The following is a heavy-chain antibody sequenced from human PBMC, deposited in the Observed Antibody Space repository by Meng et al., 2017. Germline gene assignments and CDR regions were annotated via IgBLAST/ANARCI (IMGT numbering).Heavy chain of an antibody. CDR3: AKEVDNWFDP. CDR1: GGTFSSYA. CDR2: IIPIFATA. Sequence: QFQLGQSGAEVKKPGSSVQFSCKASGGTFSSYAISWVRQAPGQGLEWMGGIIPIFATANYAQKFQGRVTITADESTSTAYMELSSLRSEDTAVYYCAKEVDNWFDPWGQGTLVTVSS. J-gene: IGHJ5*02. D-gene: IGHD2-15*01. V-gene: IGHV1-69*12.